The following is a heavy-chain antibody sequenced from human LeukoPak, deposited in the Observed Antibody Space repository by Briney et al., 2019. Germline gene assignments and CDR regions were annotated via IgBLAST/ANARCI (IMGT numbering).Heavy chain of an antibody. D-gene: IGHD4-23*01. J-gene: IGHJ6*03. CDR1: GGSISSSSYY. CDR2: IYYSGST. CDR3: ARTRGGVVTRVRNYYYYYMDV. V-gene: IGHV4-39*07. Sequence: SETLSLTCTVSGGSISSSSYYWGWIRQPPGKGLEWIGSIYYSGSTYYNPSLKSRVTISVDTSKNQFSLKLSSVTAADTAVYYCARTRGGVVTRVRNYYYYYMDVWGKGTTVTISS.